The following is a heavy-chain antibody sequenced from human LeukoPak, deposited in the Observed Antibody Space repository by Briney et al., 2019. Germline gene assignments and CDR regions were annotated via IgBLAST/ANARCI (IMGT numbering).Heavy chain of an antibody. V-gene: IGHV3-30*18. CDR3: AKNLDGYSSGWTPFDI. D-gene: IGHD6-19*01. CDR2: ISYDGSNK. J-gene: IGHJ3*02. CDR1: GFTLSSYG. Sequence: QPGRSLRLSCAASGFTLSSYGMHWVRQAPGKGLEWVAVISYDGSNKYYADSVKGRFTISRDNSKNTLYLQMNSLRAEDTAVYYCAKNLDGYSSGWTPFDIWGQGTMVTVSS.